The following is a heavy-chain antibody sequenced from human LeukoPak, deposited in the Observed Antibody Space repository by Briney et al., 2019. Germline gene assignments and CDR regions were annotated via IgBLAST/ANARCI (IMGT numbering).Heavy chain of an antibody. Sequence: GGSLRLSCAASGFIVSSNDMKWVRQAPGKGLEWVSSISSGSSYIYYADSVKGRFTISRDNAKNSLYLQMNSLRAEDTAVYYCARIATRERPLDYWGQGTLVTVSS. D-gene: IGHD5-24*01. CDR1: GFIVSSND. CDR2: ISSGSSYI. J-gene: IGHJ4*02. V-gene: IGHV3-21*01. CDR3: ARIATRERPLDY.